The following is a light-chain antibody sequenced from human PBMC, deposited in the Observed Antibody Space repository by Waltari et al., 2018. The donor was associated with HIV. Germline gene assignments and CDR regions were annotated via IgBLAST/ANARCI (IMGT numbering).Light chain of an antibody. CDR1: SSDIGAYDF. CDR3: SSYGDSLKVL. J-gene: IGLJ2*01. CDR2: EVT. V-gene: IGLV2-8*01. Sequence: QSALTQPPSASGSLGQSVTISCTGSSSDIGAYDFVSWFQQHPHSAPKLLLYEVTRRPSTVSDRFSGSRSGNTAFLTVAGLQPDDDATYFCSSYGDSLKVLFGGGTNVTVL.